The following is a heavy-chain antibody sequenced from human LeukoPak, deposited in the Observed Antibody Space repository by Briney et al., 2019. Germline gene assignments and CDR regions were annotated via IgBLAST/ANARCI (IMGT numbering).Heavy chain of an antibody. Sequence: KPSETLSLTCTVSGGSISSSSYYWGWIRQPPGKGLEWIGSIYYSGSTYYNPSLKSRVTISVDTSKNQFSLKLSSVTAADTAVYCCARLGYSSGWYYFDYWGQGTLVTVSS. D-gene: IGHD6-19*01. V-gene: IGHV4-39*01. CDR3: ARLGYSSGWYYFDY. CDR1: GGSISSSSYY. J-gene: IGHJ4*02. CDR2: IYYSGST.